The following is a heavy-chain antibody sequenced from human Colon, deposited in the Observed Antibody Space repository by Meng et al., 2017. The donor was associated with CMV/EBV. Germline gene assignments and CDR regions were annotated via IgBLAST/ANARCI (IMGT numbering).Heavy chain of an antibody. CDR3: ARDQAGDPLFYYTGLDV. Sequence: GGSLRLSCAASGFTFSSHEMNWVRQAPGKGLEWLSYIYDSDTIYYADSVRGRFTISRDNAKNSLYLQMNNLRAEDTALYYCARDQAGDPLFYYTGLDVWGHGTPVTVSS. J-gene: IGHJ6*02. V-gene: IGHV3-48*03. CDR2: IYDSDTI. CDR1: GFTFSSHE. D-gene: IGHD2-21*01.